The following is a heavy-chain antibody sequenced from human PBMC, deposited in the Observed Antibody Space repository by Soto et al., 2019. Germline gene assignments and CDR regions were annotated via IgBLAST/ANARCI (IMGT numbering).Heavy chain of an antibody. Sequence: GGSLRLSCAASGFTFSSYGMHWVRQAPGKGLEWVAVIWYDGSNKYYADSVKGRFTISRDNSKNTLYLQMNSLRAEDAAVYYCARDNGGWNYDYWGQGTLVTVSS. D-gene: IGHD6-19*01. J-gene: IGHJ4*02. CDR2: IWYDGSNK. CDR3: ARDNGGWNYDY. V-gene: IGHV3-33*01. CDR1: GFTFSSYG.